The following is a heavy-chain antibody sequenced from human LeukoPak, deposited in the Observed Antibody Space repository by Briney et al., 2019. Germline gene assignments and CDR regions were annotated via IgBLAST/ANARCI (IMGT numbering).Heavy chain of an antibody. CDR1: GGSICSGDYY. J-gene: IGHJ5*02. V-gene: IGHV4-30-4*01. Sequence: SETLSLTCTVSGGSICSGDYYWSWIRQPPGKGLEWIGYIYYSGSTYYNPSLKSRVTISVDTSKNQFSLKLSSVTAADTAVYYCARKTYYYDSSGYFRRGGSNWFDPWGQGTLVTVSS. CDR3: ARKTYYYDSSGYFRRGGSNWFDP. CDR2: IYYSGST. D-gene: IGHD3-22*01.